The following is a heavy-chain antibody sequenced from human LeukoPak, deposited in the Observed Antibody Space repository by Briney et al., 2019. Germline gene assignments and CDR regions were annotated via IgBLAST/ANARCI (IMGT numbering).Heavy chain of an antibody. V-gene: IGHV1-18*01. CDR2: ISTYIGNT. CDR3: ARPSGSYLIGAFDI. CDR1: GYTFTSYG. Sequence: ASVKVSCKASGYTFTSYGISWVRQAPGQGLEWMGWISTYIGNTNYAQKLQGRVTMTTDTSTSTAYMELRSLRSDDTALYYCARPSGSYLIGAFDIWGQGTMVTVSS. D-gene: IGHD1-26*01. J-gene: IGHJ3*02.